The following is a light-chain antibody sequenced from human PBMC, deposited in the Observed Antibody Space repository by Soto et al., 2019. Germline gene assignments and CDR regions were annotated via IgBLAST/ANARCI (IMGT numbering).Light chain of an antibody. CDR2: AAS. CDR3: QRYQRESWR. V-gene: IGKV1-9*01. CDR1: QGISSY. Sequence: DIQMTQSPSSLSASVGDRVTITCRASQGISSYLAWYQQKPGKAPKLLIYAASSLQSGVPSRFSGSGSGTEFTLTISGLQPDDFATYYCQRYQRESWRFGQGTMVDIK. J-gene: IGKJ1*01.